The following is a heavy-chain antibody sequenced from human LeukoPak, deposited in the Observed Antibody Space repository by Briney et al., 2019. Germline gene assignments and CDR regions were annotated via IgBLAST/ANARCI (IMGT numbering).Heavy chain of an antibody. CDR2: INPSGGST. V-gene: IGHV1-46*01. CDR3: ARGLFPHRYYFDY. Sequence: ASVKVSCKASGGTFSSYAISWVRQAPGQGLEWMGIINPSGGSTRYAQKFQGRVTMTRDTYTSTVYMELSSLRSEDTAVYYCARGLFPHRYYFDYWGQGTLVTVSS. J-gene: IGHJ4*02. CDR1: GGTFSSYA.